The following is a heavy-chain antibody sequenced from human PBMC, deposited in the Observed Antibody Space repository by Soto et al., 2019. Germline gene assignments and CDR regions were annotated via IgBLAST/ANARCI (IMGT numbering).Heavy chain of an antibody. J-gene: IGHJ4*02. V-gene: IGHV6-1*01. CDR1: GDSVSSNSAA. Sequence: SQTLSLTCAISGDSVSSNSAAWNWIRQSPSRGLEWLGRTYYRSKWYNDYAVSVKSRITINPDTSKNQFSLQLNSVTPEDTAVYYCARGYLVTTSPEYYFDYWGQGTLVTVSS. CDR2: TYYRSKWYN. D-gene: IGHD4-17*01. CDR3: ARGYLVTTSPEYYFDY.